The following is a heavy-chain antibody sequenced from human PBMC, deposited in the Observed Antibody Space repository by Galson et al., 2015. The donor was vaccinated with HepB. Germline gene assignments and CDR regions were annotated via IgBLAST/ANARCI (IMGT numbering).Heavy chain of an antibody. CDR2: IIAVFGTT. CDR1: GRFFSAYG. V-gene: IGHV1-69*06. J-gene: IGHJ4*02. Sequence: SVKVSCKAAGRFFSAYGISWVRQAPGQGLEWMGWIIAVFGTTHYAQKFQGRVTITADKSTSTVYMELSSLRSEDTAVYYCARDGTYYGYYFDYWGQGTLVTVSS. CDR3: ARDGTYYGYYFDY. D-gene: IGHD3-10*01.